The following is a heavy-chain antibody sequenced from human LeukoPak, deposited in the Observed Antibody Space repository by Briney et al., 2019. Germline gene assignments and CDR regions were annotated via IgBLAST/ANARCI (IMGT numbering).Heavy chain of an antibody. D-gene: IGHD4-23*01. J-gene: IGHJ4*02. Sequence: GGSLRLSCEASAFTFSSYWMSWVRQAPGKGLAWVANMKEDGGEINYVDSVKGRFTISRDNAKKSLFLQMNSLRVEDTAVYYCARDRGYSTFDYWGQGTLVTVSS. CDR3: ARDRGYSTFDY. CDR2: MKEDGGEI. CDR1: AFTFSSYW. V-gene: IGHV3-7*01.